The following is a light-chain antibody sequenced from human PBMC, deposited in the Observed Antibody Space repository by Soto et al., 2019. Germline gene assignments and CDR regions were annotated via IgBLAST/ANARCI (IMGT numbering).Light chain of an antibody. V-gene: IGKV1-6*01. CDR2: AAT. CDR3: LQENRYPWT. J-gene: IGKJ1*01. Sequence: AIQMTQSPSSLSVSVRDRVTITCRASQDIRNDLHWYQQKPGEDPNLLIYAATTFQRGVPSRFSGSGSGTHFTLNISTLQPEDLATYFCLQENRYPWTFGQGTKVEHK. CDR1: QDIRND.